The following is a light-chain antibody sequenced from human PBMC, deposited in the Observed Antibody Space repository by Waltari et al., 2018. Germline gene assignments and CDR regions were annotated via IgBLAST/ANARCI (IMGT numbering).Light chain of an antibody. Sequence: QSVLTQPPSASGTPGQRVTISCSGSSSNIGSNNVNWYQQLPGTAPNLLIYSNNQRPSGVPDRFSGSKSGTSASLAISGLQSEDEADYYCAAWDDSLNGHVVFGGGTKLTVL. J-gene: IGLJ2*01. CDR1: SSNIGSNN. CDR2: SNN. V-gene: IGLV1-44*01. CDR3: AAWDDSLNGHVV.